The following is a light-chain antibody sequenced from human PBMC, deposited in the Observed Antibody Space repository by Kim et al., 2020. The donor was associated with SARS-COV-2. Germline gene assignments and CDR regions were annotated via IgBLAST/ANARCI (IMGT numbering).Light chain of an antibody. V-gene: IGLV3-1*01. CDR3: QAWDSSTFWV. J-gene: IGLJ3*02. CDR2: QDT. CDR1: TLGDKY. Sequence: SYELTQPPSVSVSPGQTASIPCSGDTLGDKYACWYQQKPGQSPGLVIYQDTKRPSGIPERFSGSNSGNTATLTISGTQAKDDADYYCQAWDSSTFWVFGGGTQLTVL.